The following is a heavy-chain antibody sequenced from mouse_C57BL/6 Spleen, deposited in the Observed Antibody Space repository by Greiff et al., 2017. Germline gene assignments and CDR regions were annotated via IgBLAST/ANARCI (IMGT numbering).Heavy chain of an antibody. CDR2: INPGSGGT. CDR3: AREDYGNYYAMDY. Sequence: VQLQQSGAELVRPGPSVKVSCKASGYAFTNYLIEWVKQRPGQGLEWIGVINPGSGGTNYNEKFKGKATLTADKSSSTAYMQLSSLTSEDSAVYFCAREDYGNYYAMDYWGQGTSVTVSS. J-gene: IGHJ4*01. V-gene: IGHV1-54*01. CDR1: GYAFTNYL. D-gene: IGHD2-1*01.